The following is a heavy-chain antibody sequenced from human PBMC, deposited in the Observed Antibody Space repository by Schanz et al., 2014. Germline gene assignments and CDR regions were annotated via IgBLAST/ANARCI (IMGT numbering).Heavy chain of an antibody. CDR3: ARGGPAYYFDD. V-gene: IGHV3-48*01. CDR2: VSRSTPYI. CDR1: GFTFSSYS. J-gene: IGHJ4*02. Sequence: EVQLVESGGGLVQPGGSLRLSCTASGFTFSSYSMNWVRQAPGKGLEWVSYVSRSTPYIYYADSVKGRFTMSRDNAKNSVFLQMNSLRAEDTAVYYCARGGPAYYFDDWGQGTLVTVSS.